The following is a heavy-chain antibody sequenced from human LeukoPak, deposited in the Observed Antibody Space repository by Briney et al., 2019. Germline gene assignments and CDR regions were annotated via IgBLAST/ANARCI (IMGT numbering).Heavy chain of an antibody. CDR3: ARGSYYDTSGHYAF. J-gene: IGHJ4*02. CDR2: INWNGGST. CDR1: GFTFDDYG. D-gene: IGHD3-22*01. Sequence: GGSLRLSCAASGFTFDDYGMSWVRQAPGKGLEWVSGINWNGGSTGYADSLKGRFTISRDNANNSLYQQMNSLRVEDTALYYCARGSYYDTSGHYAFWGQGALVTVSS. V-gene: IGHV3-20*04.